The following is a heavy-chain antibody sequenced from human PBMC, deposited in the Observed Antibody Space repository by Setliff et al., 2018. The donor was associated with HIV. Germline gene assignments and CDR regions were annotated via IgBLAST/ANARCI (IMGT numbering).Heavy chain of an antibody. V-gene: IGHV4-39*07. J-gene: IGHJ4*02. CDR2: IYYSGSG. D-gene: IGHD5-18*01. CDR3: ARSPGVDTNMAFDY. CDR1: GGSISSSSYY. Sequence: SETLSLTCTVSGGSISSSSYYWGWIRQPPGKGLEWIGSIYYSGSGYYNPSLKSRVAISLDTSTSKNEFSLKLNSVTAADTAVYYCARSPGVDTNMAFDYWGQGMLVTVSS.